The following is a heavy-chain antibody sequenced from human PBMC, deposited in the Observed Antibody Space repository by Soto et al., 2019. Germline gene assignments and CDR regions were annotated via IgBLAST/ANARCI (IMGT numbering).Heavy chain of an antibody. CDR3: ARLKSSTTLDYYYYMDV. CDR1: GGSISSYY. CDR2: IYYSGST. V-gene: IGHV4-59*01. Sequence: PSETLSLTCTVSGGSISSYYWSWIRQPPGKGLEWIGYIYYSGSTNYNPTLKSRVTISVDTSKNQFSLKLSSVTAADTAVYYCARLKSSTTLDYYYYMDVWGKGPTVTVSS. J-gene: IGHJ6*03. D-gene: IGHD2-2*01.